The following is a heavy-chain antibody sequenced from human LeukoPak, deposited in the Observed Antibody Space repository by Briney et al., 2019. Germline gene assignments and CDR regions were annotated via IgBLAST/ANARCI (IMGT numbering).Heavy chain of an antibody. Sequence: PSETLSLTCAVYGGSFSGYYWSWIRQPPGKGLEWIGEINHSGSTNYNPSLKSRVTISVDTSKNQFSLKLSSVTAADTAVYYCAREGRDGYKTGAFDIWGQGTMVTVSS. CDR3: AREGRDGYKTGAFDI. V-gene: IGHV4-34*01. D-gene: IGHD5-24*01. CDR2: INHSGST. J-gene: IGHJ3*02. CDR1: GGSFSGYY.